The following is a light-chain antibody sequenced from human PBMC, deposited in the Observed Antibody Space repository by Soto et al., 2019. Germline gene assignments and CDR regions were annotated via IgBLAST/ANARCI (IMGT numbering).Light chain of an antibody. J-gene: IGLJ3*02. CDR3: SSYAGSNNLV. V-gene: IGLV2-14*03. CDR1: HNDIGTYDY. CDR2: GVT. Sequence: QSALTQPPSVSGSPGQSITISCTGNHNDIGTYDYVSWYQQHPGRAPRLLIHGVTTRPSGISGRFSASKSGLTASLTISGLQPEDEADYYCSSYAGSNNLVFGGGTKVTVL.